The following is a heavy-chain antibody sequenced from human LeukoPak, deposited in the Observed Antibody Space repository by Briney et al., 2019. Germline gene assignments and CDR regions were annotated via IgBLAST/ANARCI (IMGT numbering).Heavy chain of an antibody. CDR1: GFSFSSYA. J-gene: IGHJ4*02. V-gene: IGHV3-9*01. Sequence: GASLRLSCVASGFSFSSYAMHWVRQAPGKGLEWVSGISWNSGSIGYADSVKGRFTISRDNAKNSLYLQMNSLRAEDTALYYCAKDRSYSGSYVDYWGQGTLVTVSS. D-gene: IGHD1-26*01. CDR2: ISWNSGSI. CDR3: AKDRSYSGSYVDY.